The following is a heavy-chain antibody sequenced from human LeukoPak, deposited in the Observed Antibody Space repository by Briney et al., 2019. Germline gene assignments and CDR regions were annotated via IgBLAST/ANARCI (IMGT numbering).Heavy chain of an antibody. CDR3: ARPRIAAAGYYFDY. D-gene: IGHD6-13*01. CDR2: INHSGST. J-gene: IGHJ4*02. V-gene: IGHV4-34*01. Sequence: SATLSLICAVYGGSFSGYYWSWIRQPPGKGLEWIGEINHSGSTNYNPSLKSRVTISVDTSKNQFSLKLSSVTAADTAVYYCARPRIAAAGYYFDYWGQGTLVTVSS. CDR1: GGSFSGYY.